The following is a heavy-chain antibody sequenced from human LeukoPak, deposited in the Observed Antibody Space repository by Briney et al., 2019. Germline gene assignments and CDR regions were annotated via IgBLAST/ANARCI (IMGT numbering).Heavy chain of an antibody. J-gene: IGHJ4*02. V-gene: IGHV4-59*01. CDR1: GGSFSGYY. D-gene: IGHD3-10*01. CDR2: IYYSGST. CDR3: AREVAYGGYFDY. Sequence: PSETLSLTCAVYGGSFSGYYWSWIRQPPGKGLEWIGYIYYSGSTNYNPSLKSRVTISIDTSKNQFSLKLSSVTAADTAVYYCAREVAYGGYFDYWGQGTLVTVSS.